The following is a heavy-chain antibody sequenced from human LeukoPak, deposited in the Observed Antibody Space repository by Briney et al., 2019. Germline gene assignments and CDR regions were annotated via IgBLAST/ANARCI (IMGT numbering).Heavy chain of an antibody. CDR1: GFTFNNYG. J-gene: IGHJ4*02. CDR3: ARDYTGPDY. CDR2: IETDGSSS. D-gene: IGHD4-4*01. Sequence: GGSLRLSCAASGFTFNNYGMNWVRQAPGKGLEWVSRIETDGSSSTYADSVKGRFTSSRDNAKNTLYLQMNSLRAEDTAVYYCARDYTGPDYWGQGTLVAVSS. V-gene: IGHV3-74*01.